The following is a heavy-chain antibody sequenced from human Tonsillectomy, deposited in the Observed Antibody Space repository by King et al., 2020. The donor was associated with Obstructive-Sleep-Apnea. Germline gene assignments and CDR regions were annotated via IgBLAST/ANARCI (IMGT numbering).Heavy chain of an antibody. V-gene: IGHV3-9*01. CDR3: AKSLGDYRRSYLDAFDI. Sequence: VQLVESGGGLVQPGRSLRLSCAASGFTFDDYAMHWVRQAPGKGLEWVSVISWNSGTLGYADSVKGRFTISRDNAKNSLYLQMNSLRAEDTALYYCAKSLGDYRRSYLDAFDIWGQGTMVTVSS. CDR1: GFTFDDYA. CDR2: ISWNSGTL. J-gene: IGHJ3*02. D-gene: IGHD4-17*01.